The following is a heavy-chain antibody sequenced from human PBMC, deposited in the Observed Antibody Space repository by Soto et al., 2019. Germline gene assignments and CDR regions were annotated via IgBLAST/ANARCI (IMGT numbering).Heavy chain of an antibody. J-gene: IGHJ6*02. CDR3: ARDESGADIVLVPAADYYYGMDV. Sequence: PGGSLRLSCAASGFTFSSYWMSWVRQAPGKGLEWVANIKQDGSEKYYVDSVKGRFTISRDNAKNSLYLQMNSLRAEDTAVYYCARDESGADIVLVPAADYYYGMDVWGQGTTVTVSS. V-gene: IGHV3-7*01. CDR2: IKQDGSEK. D-gene: IGHD2-2*01. CDR1: GFTFSSYW.